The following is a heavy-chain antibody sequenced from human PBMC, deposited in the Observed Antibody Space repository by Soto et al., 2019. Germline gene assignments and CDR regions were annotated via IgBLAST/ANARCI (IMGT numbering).Heavy chain of an antibody. CDR3: ARRGSR. Sequence: EVQLVESGGGLVQPGGSLRLSCAASGFTFSSSEMYWVRQAPGKGLEWISYIHPGGQTIFYAESVKSRFTISRDNAKHSVYLQMNSLRAEDTAVYYCARRGSRWGRGTKVTVSS. CDR1: GFTFSSSE. CDR2: IHPGGQTI. V-gene: IGHV3-48*03. J-gene: IGHJ3*01. D-gene: IGHD2-15*01.